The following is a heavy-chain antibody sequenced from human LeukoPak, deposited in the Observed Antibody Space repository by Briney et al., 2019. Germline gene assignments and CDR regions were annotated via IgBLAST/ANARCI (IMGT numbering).Heavy chain of an antibody. CDR3: AKAPYSSSWYYFDY. J-gene: IGHJ4*02. V-gene: IGHV3-23*01. Sequence: GGSLRLSCAASGFTFSSYAMSWVRQAPGKGLEWVSAISGSGGSTYYADSVKGRFTISRDYSKNTLYLQMNSLRAEDTAVYYCAKAPYSSSWYYFDYWGQGTLVTVSS. CDR1: GFTFSSYA. CDR2: ISGSGGST. D-gene: IGHD6-13*01.